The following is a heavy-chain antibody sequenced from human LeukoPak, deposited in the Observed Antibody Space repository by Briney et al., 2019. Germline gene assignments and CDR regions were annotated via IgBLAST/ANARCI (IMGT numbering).Heavy chain of an antibody. CDR1: GFTFDDYA. CDR2: ISWNSGSI. V-gene: IGHV3-9*01. CDR3: AKPADIGYGSGYYFDY. D-gene: IGHD3-10*01. Sequence: PGRSLRLSCAASGFTFDDYAMHWVRQAPGKGLEWVSGISWNSGSIGYADSVKGRFTISRDNAKNSLYLQMNSLRAEDTALYYCAKPADIGYGSGYYFDYWGQGTLVTVSS. J-gene: IGHJ4*02.